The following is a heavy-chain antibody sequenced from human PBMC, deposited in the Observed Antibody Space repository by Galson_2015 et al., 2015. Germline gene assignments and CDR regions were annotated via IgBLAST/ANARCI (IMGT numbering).Heavy chain of an antibody. CDR3: AKDGTVTGDWFDP. V-gene: IGHV3-23*01. Sequence: SLRLSCAASGFTFSSYAMSWVRQAPGKGLEWVSAISGSGGSTYYADSVKGRFTISRDNSKNTLYLQMNGLRAEDTAVYYCAKDGTVTGDWFDPWGQGTLVTVSS. J-gene: IGHJ5*02. CDR1: GFTFSSYA. D-gene: IGHD4-17*01. CDR2: ISGSGGST.